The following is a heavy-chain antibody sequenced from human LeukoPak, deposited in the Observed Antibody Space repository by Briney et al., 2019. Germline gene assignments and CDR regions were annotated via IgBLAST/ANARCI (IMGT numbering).Heavy chain of an antibody. V-gene: IGHV3-74*01. D-gene: IGHD3-9*01. J-gene: IGHJ4*02. CDR3: TRDFDAATGY. CDR2: INPDGSST. Sequence: PGGSLRLSCGASGFTFSTYWMHWVRQAPGKGLVWVSRINPDGSSTGYADSVRGRFTIPRDNAKNTLYLQMNSLRAEDTAAYYCTRDFDAATGYWGQGTLVTVSS. CDR1: GFTFSTYW.